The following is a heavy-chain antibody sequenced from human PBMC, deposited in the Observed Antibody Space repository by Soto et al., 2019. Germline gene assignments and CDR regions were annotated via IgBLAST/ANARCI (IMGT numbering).Heavy chain of an antibody. D-gene: IGHD6-19*01. CDR2: INPSGGST. V-gene: IGHV1-46*01. J-gene: IGHJ5*02. Sequence: ASVKVSCKASGYTFTSYYMHWVRQAPGQGLEWMGIINPSGGSTSYAQKFQGRVTMTRDTSTSTVYMELRSLRSDDTAVYYCARDSSGWSLDDDFDPWGQGNLVTVSS. CDR3: ARDSSGWSLDDDFDP. CDR1: GYTFTSYY.